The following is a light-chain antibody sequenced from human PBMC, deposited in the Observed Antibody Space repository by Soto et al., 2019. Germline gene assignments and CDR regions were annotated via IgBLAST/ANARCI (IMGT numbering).Light chain of an antibody. V-gene: IGLV2-14*01. Sequence: QSALTQPASVSGSPGQSITISCTGTSSDVGGYKYVSWYQQHPGKAPKLMIYDVSNRPSGVSNRFSGSTSGNTASLTISGLQAEDEADYYCSSYTSSSIVVFGGGTKVTVL. CDR2: DVS. CDR1: SSDVGGYKY. CDR3: SSYTSSSIVV. J-gene: IGLJ2*01.